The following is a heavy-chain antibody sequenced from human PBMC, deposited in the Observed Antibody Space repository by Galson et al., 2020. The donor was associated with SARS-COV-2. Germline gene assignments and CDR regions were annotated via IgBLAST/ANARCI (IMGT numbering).Heavy chain of an antibody. V-gene: IGHV4-38-2*01. CDR1: GYSISSGYY. J-gene: IGHJ5*02. CDR3: ARVLPDYYGSENYVDERNNWFDP. CDR2: VYHSGST. D-gene: IGHD3-10*01. Sequence: SETLSLTCAVSGYSISSGYYWGWIRQPPGKGMEWIGSVYHSGSTFYNPSLKSRVIMSADTSKNQFSLNVRSVTAADTAVYYCARVLPDYYGSENYVDERNNWFDPWGQGTLVTVSS.